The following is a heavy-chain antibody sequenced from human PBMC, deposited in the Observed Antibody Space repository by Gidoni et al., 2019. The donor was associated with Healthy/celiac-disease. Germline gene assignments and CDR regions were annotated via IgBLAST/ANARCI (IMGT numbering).Heavy chain of an antibody. Sequence: VQLAESGGGVVQPGRSLRLSCAASGFPFSSSGMHWVHQAPGTGLEWVAVISYDGSNKYYADSVKGRFTISRDNSKNTLYLQMNSLRAEDTAVYYCAKERYFDWLLSNNWFDPWGQGTLVTVSS. V-gene: IGHV3-30*18. D-gene: IGHD3-9*01. CDR3: AKERYFDWLLSNNWFDP. CDR2: ISYDGSNK. CDR1: GFPFSSSG. J-gene: IGHJ5*02.